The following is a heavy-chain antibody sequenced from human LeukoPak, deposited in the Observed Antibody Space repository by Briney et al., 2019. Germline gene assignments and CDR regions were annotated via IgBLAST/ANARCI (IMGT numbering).Heavy chain of an antibody. V-gene: IGHV4-38-2*01. CDR3: ARALWQWLATSSMAV. CDR1: GCSISSGDD. D-gene: IGHD6-19*01. J-gene: IGHJ6*03. CDR2: IYHSGST. Sequence: SETLSLTCAVSGCSISSGDDGGWIRQPPGKGLEGIGSIYHSGSTYYNPSLKSRVIISAATSKNQFSLKLSSVPAADAAVYYCARALWQWLATSSMAVWGKGTTVTVS.